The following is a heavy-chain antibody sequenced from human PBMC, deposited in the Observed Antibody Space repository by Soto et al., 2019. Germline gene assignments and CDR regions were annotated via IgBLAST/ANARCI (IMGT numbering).Heavy chain of an antibody. Sequence: SETLSLTCTVSGGSISSSSYYWGWIRQPPGKGLEWIGSIYYSGSTYYNPSLKSRVTISVDTSKNQFSLKLSSVTAADTAVYYCARHQVKATSGGMDVWGQGTRVTVSS. CDR1: GGSISSSSYY. CDR2: IYYSGST. V-gene: IGHV4-39*01. CDR3: ARHQVKATSGGMDV. J-gene: IGHJ6*02. D-gene: IGHD1-26*01.